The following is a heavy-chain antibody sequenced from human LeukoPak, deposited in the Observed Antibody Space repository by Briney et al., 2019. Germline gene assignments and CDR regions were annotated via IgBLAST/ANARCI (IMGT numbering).Heavy chain of an antibody. Sequence: GGSLRLSCAASGFTFSNYVLIWVRQAPGRGLEWVSAITGSGDTTSYADSVKGRFTISRDNSRNTLYLQMSSLRAEDAAVYYCAKDREVSAARVYDYWGQGTLVTVSS. CDR2: ITGSGDTT. CDR1: GFTFSNYV. J-gene: IGHJ4*02. D-gene: IGHD2-2*01. CDR3: AKDREVSAARVYDY. V-gene: IGHV3-23*01.